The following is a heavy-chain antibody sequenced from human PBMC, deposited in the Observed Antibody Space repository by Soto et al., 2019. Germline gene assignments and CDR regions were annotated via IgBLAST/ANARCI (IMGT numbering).Heavy chain of an antibody. CDR1: GLTFSSYS. CDR2: ISSSSSTI. D-gene: IGHD6-13*01. CDR3: ASCCSLSYSSSWYRSYYGMDV. Sequence: GGSLRLSCAASGLTFSSYSMNWVRQAPGKGLEWVSYISSSSSTIYYADSVKGRFTISRDNAKNSLYLQMNSLRDEDTAVYYCASCCSLSYSSSWYRSYYGMDVWGQGTTVTVSS. V-gene: IGHV3-48*02. J-gene: IGHJ6*02.